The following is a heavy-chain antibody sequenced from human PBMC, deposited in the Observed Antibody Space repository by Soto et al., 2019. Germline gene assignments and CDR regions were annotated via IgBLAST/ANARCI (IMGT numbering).Heavy chain of an antibody. CDR1: EYTFTSYT. V-gene: IGHV1-3*01. CDR2: INGGNGNT. CDR3: ARELQGLYYFDY. Sequence: ASVKFHCKDSEYTFTSYTMHWVRQAPGQRLEWMGWINGGNGNTKYSQKFQGRVTMTRDTSASTAYMELSSLRSDDTAVYYCARELQGLYYFDYWGQGTLVTVSS. J-gene: IGHJ4*02. D-gene: IGHD4-4*01.